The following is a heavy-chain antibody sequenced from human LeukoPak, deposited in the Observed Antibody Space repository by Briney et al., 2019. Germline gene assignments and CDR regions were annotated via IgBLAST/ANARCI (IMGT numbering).Heavy chain of an antibody. CDR1: GGSISSYY. V-gene: IGHV4-59*01. D-gene: IGHD2-2*01. Sequence: SETLSLTCTVSGGSISSYYWSWIRQPPGKGLEWIGYIYYSGSTNYNPSLKSRVTISVDTSKNQFSLKLSPVTAADTAAYYCARDRYRYCSSTSCYFPGFDPWGQGTLVTVSS. CDR3: ARDRYRYCSSTSCYFPGFDP. J-gene: IGHJ5*02. CDR2: IYYSGST.